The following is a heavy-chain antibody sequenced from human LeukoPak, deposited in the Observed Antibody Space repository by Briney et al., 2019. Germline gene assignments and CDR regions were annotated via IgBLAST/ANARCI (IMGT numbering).Heavy chain of an antibody. CDR1: GGSISSGDYY. Sequence: SQTLSLTCTVSGGSISSGDYYWRWVRQPPGKGLEWIGYIYYSGSTYYNPSLKSRVTISVDTSKNQFSLKLSSVTAADTAVYYCARYYYDSSGYDYWGQGTLVTVSS. CDR3: ARYYYDSSGYDY. CDR2: IYYSGST. J-gene: IGHJ4*02. V-gene: IGHV4-30-4*08. D-gene: IGHD3-22*01.